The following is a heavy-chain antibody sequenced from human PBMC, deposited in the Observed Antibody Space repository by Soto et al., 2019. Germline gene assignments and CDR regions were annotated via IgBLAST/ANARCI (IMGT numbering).Heavy chain of an antibody. V-gene: IGHV4-59*08. CDR3: ASTIWFGELLTEYYFDY. CDR1: GGSISSYY. J-gene: IGHJ4*02. D-gene: IGHD3-10*01. Sequence: LSLTCTVSGGSISSYYWSWIRQPPGKGLEWIGYIYYSGSTNYNPSLKSRVTISVDTSKNQFSLKLSSVTAADTAVYYCASTIWFGELLTEYYFDYWGQGTLVTVSS. CDR2: IYYSGST.